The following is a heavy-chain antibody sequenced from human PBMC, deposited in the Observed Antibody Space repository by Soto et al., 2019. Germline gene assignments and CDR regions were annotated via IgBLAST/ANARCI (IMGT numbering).Heavy chain of an antibody. CDR1: GFTFSSYG. V-gene: IGHV3-33*01. D-gene: IGHD3-16*01. CDR2: IWYDGSNK. J-gene: IGHJ4*02. CDR3: VPRKGDPFT. Sequence: GGSLRLSCAASGFTFSSYGMHWVRQAPGKGLEWVAVIWYDGSNKYYADSVKGRFTISRDNSKNTLYLQMNSLRVEDSAVYYCVPRKGDPFTWGPGTLVTVSS.